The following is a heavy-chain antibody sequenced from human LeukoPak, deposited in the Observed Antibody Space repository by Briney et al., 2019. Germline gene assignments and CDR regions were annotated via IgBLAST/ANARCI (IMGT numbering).Heavy chain of an antibody. CDR2: VNPTGGST. CDR1: GYTFTSYG. V-gene: IGHV1-46*01. CDR3: ARDGGDRDYYYYYGMDV. Sequence: ASVKVSCKASGYTFTSYGISWVRQAPGQGLEWMGIVNPTGGSTTYAQKFQGRVTMTRDTSTSTVHMELSSLRSGDTAVYYCARDGGDRDYYYYYGMDVWGQGTTVTVSS. J-gene: IGHJ6*02. D-gene: IGHD3-22*01.